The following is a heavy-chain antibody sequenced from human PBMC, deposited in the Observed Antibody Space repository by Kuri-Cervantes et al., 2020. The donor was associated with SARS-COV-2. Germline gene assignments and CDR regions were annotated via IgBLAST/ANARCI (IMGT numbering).Heavy chain of an antibody. D-gene: IGHD3-22*01. CDR1: GGSFSGYS. CDR3: ARGATDISLVLVVMTGAAHYFDH. V-gene: IGHV4-34*01. Sequence: ESLKISCAVYGGSFSGYSWTWIRQSPGKGLEWIGEINQSGSTNYNPSLKSRVTISPDTSKNQFSLKLSSVTAADTAVYYCARGATDISLVLVVMTGAAHYFDHWGRGTLDTVSS. J-gene: IGHJ4*02. CDR2: INQSGST.